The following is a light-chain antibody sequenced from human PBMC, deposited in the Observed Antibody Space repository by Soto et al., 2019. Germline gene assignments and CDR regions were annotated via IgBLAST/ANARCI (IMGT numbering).Light chain of an antibody. CDR2: DVT. CDR1: GSDVGGYNF. V-gene: IGLV2-11*01. CDR3: CSYAGSFTLV. J-gene: IGLJ2*01. Sequence: QSALTQPRSVSGSPGQSVTISCTGTGSDVGGYNFVSWYQQHPGRAPKLLTYDVTKRPSGVPDRFSGSKSGNTASLTISGLQAEDEADYYCCSYAGSFTLVFGGGTKLTVL.